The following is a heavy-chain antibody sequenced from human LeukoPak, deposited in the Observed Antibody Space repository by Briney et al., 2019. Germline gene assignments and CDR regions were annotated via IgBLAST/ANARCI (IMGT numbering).Heavy chain of an antibody. CDR3: ARGMSLPGIAVAGIDY. J-gene: IGHJ4*02. V-gene: IGHV3-21*01. Sequence: GGSLRLSCTASGFTFSSYSMNWVRQAPGKGLEWVSPISSSSSDIYYADSVKGRFTIFKDNAKNSLYLQMNSLRAEETAVYYCARGMSLPGIAVAGIDYWGQGSLVTVSS. D-gene: IGHD6-19*01. CDR2: ISSSSSDI. CDR1: GFTFSSYS.